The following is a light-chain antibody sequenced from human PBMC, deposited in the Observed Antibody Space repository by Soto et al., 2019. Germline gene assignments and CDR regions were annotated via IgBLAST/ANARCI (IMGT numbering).Light chain of an antibody. V-gene: IGKV1-33*01. Sequence: DIQMTQSPSSLSASVGDRVTITCQASHDINNYLNWYQHKPGKAPKLLMYDAYKLVIGVPSRFRGSGYGTDFTLTISSLQPEDIAIYYCQQYDNLPLTFGGGTKVDIK. CDR2: DAY. CDR1: HDINNY. J-gene: IGKJ4*01. CDR3: QQYDNLPLT.